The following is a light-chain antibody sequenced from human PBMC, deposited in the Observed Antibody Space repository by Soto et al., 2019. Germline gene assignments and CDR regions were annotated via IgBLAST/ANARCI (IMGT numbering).Light chain of an antibody. Sequence: EIVMTQSPDTLSLSPGERVTLSCRASQSVSSDLAGDQQKPGQAPRLLIYGASTRATDIAARFSGSGSGTEFTLTISSLQSEDFAVYYCHQYNNWPPYTFGQGTKLEIK. J-gene: IGKJ2*01. V-gene: IGKV3-15*01. CDR2: GAS. CDR1: QSVSSD. CDR3: HQYNNWPPYT.